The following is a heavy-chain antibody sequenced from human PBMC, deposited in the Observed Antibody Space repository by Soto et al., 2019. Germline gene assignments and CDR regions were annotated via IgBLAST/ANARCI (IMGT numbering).Heavy chain of an antibody. Sequence: PGGSLRLSCAASGFTFSSYEMNWVRQAPGKGLEWVSYISSSGSTIYYADSAKGRFTISRDNAKNSLYLQMNSLRAEDTAVYYCARDGGTYDFWSGYTPYYYYGMDVWGQGTTVTVSS. CDR3: ARDGGTYDFWSGYTPYYYYGMDV. CDR2: ISSSGSTI. D-gene: IGHD3-3*01. CDR1: GFTFSSYE. J-gene: IGHJ6*02. V-gene: IGHV3-48*03.